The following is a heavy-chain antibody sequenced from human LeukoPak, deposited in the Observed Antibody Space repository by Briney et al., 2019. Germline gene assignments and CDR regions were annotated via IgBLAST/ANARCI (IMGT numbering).Heavy chain of an antibody. J-gene: IGHJ4*02. CDR1: GFTFSSDE. CDR2: ISSSGSTI. D-gene: IGHD3-22*01. CDR3: ARARHKYTYDGGGSPHY. V-gene: IGHV3-48*03. Sequence: PGGSLRLSCAASGFTFSSDEMNWVRQAPGKGLEWVSYISSSGSTIYYADSVKGRFTISRDNAKNSLYLQMNTLRAEDTSVYYFARARHKYTYDGGGSPHYWGQGTLVTVSS.